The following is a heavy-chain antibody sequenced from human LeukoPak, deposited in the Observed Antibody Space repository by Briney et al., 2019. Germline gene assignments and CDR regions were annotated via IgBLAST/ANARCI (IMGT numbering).Heavy chain of an antibody. J-gene: IGHJ4*02. CDR3: ARDQGDGYNYSFDY. Sequence: ASVKVSCKASGYTFTGYYMHWVRQAPGQGLEWMGWINPNSGGTNYAQKFQGRVTMTRDTSISTAYMELSRLRSDDTAVYYCARDQGDGYNYSFDYWGQGTLVTVSS. CDR2: INPNSGGT. V-gene: IGHV1-2*02. CDR1: GYTFTGYY. D-gene: IGHD5-24*01.